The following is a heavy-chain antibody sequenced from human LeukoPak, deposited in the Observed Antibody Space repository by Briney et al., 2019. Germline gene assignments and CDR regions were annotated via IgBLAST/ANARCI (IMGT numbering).Heavy chain of an antibody. J-gene: IGHJ4*02. CDR1: GYTFTGYY. CDR3: ATLHYDILTGYWFPYYFDY. CDR2: INPNSGGT. D-gene: IGHD3-9*01. Sequence: ASVKVSCKASGYTFTGYYMHWVRQAPGQGLEWMGWINPNSGGTNYAQKFQGRVTMTRDTSISTAYMELSSLRSEDTAVYYCATLHYDILTGYWFPYYFDYWGQGTLVTVSS. V-gene: IGHV1-2*02.